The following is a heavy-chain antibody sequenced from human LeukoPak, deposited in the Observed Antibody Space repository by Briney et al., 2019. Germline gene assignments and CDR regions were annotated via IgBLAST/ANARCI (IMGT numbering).Heavy chain of an antibody. CDR3: ARTNSAPSPQSVLLDYGDYVFDI. Sequence: GASVKVSCKASGGTFSSYAISWVRQAPGQGLEWMGRTIPILGIANYAQKFQGRVTITADKSTSTAYMELSSLRSEDTAVYYCARTNSAPSPQSVLLDYGDYVFDIWGQGTMVTVSS. CDR1: GGTFSSYA. CDR2: TIPILGIA. J-gene: IGHJ3*02. D-gene: IGHD4-17*01. V-gene: IGHV1-69*04.